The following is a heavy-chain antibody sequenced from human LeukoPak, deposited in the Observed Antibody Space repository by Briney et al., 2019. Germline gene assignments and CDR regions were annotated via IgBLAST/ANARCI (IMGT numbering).Heavy chain of an antibody. CDR1: GGSFSGYY. CDR3: AASSSWYYFDY. D-gene: IGHD6-13*01. Sequence: SETLSLTCAVYGGSFSGYYWSWIRQPPGKGLEWIGEINHSGSTNYNPSIKSRVTISVDTSKNQFSLKLSSVTAADTAVYYCAASSSWYYFDYWGQGTLVTVSS. J-gene: IGHJ4*02. CDR2: INHSGST. V-gene: IGHV4-34*01.